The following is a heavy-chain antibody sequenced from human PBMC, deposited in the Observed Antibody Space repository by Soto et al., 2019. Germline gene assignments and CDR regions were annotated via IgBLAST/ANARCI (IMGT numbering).Heavy chain of an antibody. CDR2: INHSGST. D-gene: IGHD2-15*01. J-gene: IGHJ4*02. Sequence: SETLSLTCAVYGGSFSGYYWSWIRQPPGKGLEWIGEINHSGSTNYNPSLKSRVTISVDTSKNQFSLKLSSVTAADTAVYYCARRGRRWSLDYWGQGTLVTVSS. CDR3: ARRGRRWSLDY. CDR1: GGSFSGYY. V-gene: IGHV4-34*01.